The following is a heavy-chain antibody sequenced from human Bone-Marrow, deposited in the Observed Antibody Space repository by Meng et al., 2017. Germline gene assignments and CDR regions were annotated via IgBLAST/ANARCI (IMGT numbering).Heavy chain of an antibody. V-gene: IGHV4-34*01. CDR2: INHSGST. Sequence: SETLSLTCAVYGGSFSGYYWSWIRQPPGKGLEWIGEINHSGSTNYNPSLKSRVTISVDTSKNQFSLKLSSVTAADTAVYYCARDRSSYDSSGYYYGWFDPWGQGTLVTVSS. CDR1: GGSFSGYY. CDR3: ARDRSSYDSSGYYYGWFDP. J-gene: IGHJ5*02. D-gene: IGHD3-22*01.